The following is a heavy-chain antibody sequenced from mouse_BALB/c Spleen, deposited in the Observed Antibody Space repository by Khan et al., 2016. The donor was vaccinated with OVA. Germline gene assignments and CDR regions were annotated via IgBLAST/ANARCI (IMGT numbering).Heavy chain of an antibody. CDR2: ISTYSGNT. Sequence: QVPLQQPGPELVRPGVSVKISCKGSGYTFIDYAMHWVKQSHAKSLEWIGLISTYSGNTNYKQKFKGKATMTVAKSSSTAYMELARLTSEDSAIYYCTRPAYDGYYDYWGQGTTLTVSA. D-gene: IGHD2-3*01. CDR3: TRPAYDGYYDY. CDR1: GYTFIDYA. J-gene: IGHJ2*01. V-gene: IGHV1S137*01.